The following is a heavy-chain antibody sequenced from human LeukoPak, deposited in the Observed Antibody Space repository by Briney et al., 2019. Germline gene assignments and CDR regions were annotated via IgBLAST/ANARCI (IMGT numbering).Heavy chain of an antibody. J-gene: IGHJ4*02. CDR3: ARLPYSSSIIDS. CDR1: GGSISGYY. D-gene: IGHD6-6*01. V-gene: IGHV4-4*07. CDR2: IYSTGST. Sequence: PSETLSLTCTVSGGSISGYYGGWVRQPAGKGLEWIGRIYSTGSTNYNTHLESRVTMSVDTSKSQLSLKVTSVTAADTAVYFCARLPYSSSIIDSWGQGTLVTVSS.